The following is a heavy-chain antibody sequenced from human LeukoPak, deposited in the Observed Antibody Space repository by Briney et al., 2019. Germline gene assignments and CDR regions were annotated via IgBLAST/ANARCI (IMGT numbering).Heavy chain of an antibody. CDR3: AKEGRSLQTY. V-gene: IGHV3-7*03. J-gene: IGHJ4*02. Sequence: GGSLRLSCAASGFMFSSNWMSWVRLAPGKGLEWVANIKEDGTETYYVDSVKGRFTISRDNAKNSLYLQMNSLRVEDTAVYYCAKEGRSLQTYWGQGTLVTVSS. CDR1: GFMFSSNW. D-gene: IGHD5-24*01. CDR2: IKEDGTET.